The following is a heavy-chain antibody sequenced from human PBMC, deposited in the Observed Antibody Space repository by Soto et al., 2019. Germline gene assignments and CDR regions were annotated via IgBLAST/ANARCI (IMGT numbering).Heavy chain of an antibody. Sequence: QVQVVESGGGVVQPGRSLRLSCAVFGFTFSSYAMHWVRQAPGKGLEWVAVITYDGSDKYYAHSVMGRFTISGDNSKNTLYVPMNSLRAEDTAVYYCAREIERLLGYWGQGTLVAVSS. CDR2: ITYDGSDK. CDR3: AREIERLLGY. J-gene: IGHJ4*02. V-gene: IGHV3-30-3*01. D-gene: IGHD3-3*01. CDR1: GFTFSSYA.